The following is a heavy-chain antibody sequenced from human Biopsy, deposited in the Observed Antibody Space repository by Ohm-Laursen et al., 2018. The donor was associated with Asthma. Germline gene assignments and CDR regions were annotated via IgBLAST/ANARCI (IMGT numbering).Heavy chain of an antibody. V-gene: IGHV1-18*01. Sequence: ASVKASCKSSGYTFNSAGITWVRQAPGQGLEWMGWISVYNGNTKVAQKLQDRVTMITDTSTSTAYMELRSLRSDDTAVYFCTRAVDYSHYYGIDVWGQGTTVTVS. J-gene: IGHJ6*02. CDR3: TRAVDYSHYYGIDV. CDR1: GYTFNSAG. CDR2: ISVYNGNT. D-gene: IGHD3-10*01.